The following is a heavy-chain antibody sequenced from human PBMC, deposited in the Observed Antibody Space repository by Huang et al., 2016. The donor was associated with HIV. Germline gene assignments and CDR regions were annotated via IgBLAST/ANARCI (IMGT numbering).Heavy chain of an antibody. CDR1: GFTFSSYS. CDR3: ASEIAAASIDY. V-gene: IGHV3-21*01. CDR2: ISSRSSYI. D-gene: IGHD6-13*01. J-gene: IGHJ4*02. Sequence: EVQLVESGGGLVKPGGSLRLSCAASGFTFSSYSMNWVRQAPGKGLGWCSSISSRSSYIYYADSVKGRFTISRDNAKNSLYLQMNSLRAEDTAVYYCASEIAAASIDYWGQGTLVTVSS.